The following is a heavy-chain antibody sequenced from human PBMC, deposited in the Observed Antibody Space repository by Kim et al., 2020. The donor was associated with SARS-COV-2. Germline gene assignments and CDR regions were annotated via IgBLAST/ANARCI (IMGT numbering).Heavy chain of an antibody. CDR1: GGTFSSYA. J-gene: IGHJ4*02. CDR3: AREECDILTGAGVFMDY. CDR2: IIPILGIA. D-gene: IGHD3-9*01. V-gene: IGHV1-69*04. Sequence: SVKVSCKASGGTFSSYAISWVRQAPGQGLEWMGRIIPILGIANYAQKFQGRVTITADKSTSTAYMELSSLRSEDTAVYYCAREECDILTGAGVFMDYWGQGTLVTVSS.